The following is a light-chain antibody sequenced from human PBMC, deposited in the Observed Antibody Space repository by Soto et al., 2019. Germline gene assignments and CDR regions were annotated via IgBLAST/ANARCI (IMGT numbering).Light chain of an antibody. V-gene: IGKV1-39*01. CDR1: QSISRY. J-gene: IGKJ1*01. CDR2: VAS. CDR3: QQSYSTPPVT. Sequence: DIQMTQSPSSLSASVGDRVTITCRASQSISRYLNWYQQKPGKAPNLLIYVASSLQSEVPSRFSGSGSGTDFTLTITSLQPEDFATYYCQQSYSTPPVTFGQVTKV.